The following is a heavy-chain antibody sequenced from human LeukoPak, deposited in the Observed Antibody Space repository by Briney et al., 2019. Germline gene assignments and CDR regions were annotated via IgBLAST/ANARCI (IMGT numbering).Heavy chain of an antibody. CDR1: GFTFSNHA. V-gene: IGHV3-30*04. Sequence: GRSLRLSCAASGFTFSNHAMHWVRQAPGKGLEWVAIISFDGSNRVYADHVKGRFTTSRDNAKNTLYLQMNSLRTEDTAVYYCARDIGQVVMDATPDAFDIWGQGTMVTVSS. J-gene: IGHJ3*02. D-gene: IGHD2-21*01. CDR2: ISFDGSNR. CDR3: ARDIGQVVMDATPDAFDI.